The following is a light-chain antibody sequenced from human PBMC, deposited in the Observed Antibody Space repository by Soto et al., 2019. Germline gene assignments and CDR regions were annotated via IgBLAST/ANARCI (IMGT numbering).Light chain of an antibody. J-gene: IGLJ1*01. Sequence: QSAPTQPASVSGSPGQSITISCTGTSSDVGAYNYVSWYQQHPGKAPKLMIYEVSNRPSGVSHRFSGSKSGSTASLTISGLQAEDEADYYCSSYTSTYTYVFGTGTKV. CDR2: EVS. CDR1: SSDVGAYNY. CDR3: SSYTSTYTYV. V-gene: IGLV2-14*01.